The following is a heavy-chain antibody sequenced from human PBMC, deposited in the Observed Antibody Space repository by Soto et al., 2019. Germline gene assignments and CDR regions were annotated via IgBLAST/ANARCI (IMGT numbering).Heavy chain of an antibody. V-gene: IGHV1-18*01. J-gene: IGHJ4*02. Sequence: QVQLVQSGAEVKKPGASVKVSCKASGYTFTNSGFSWVRQAPGQGLEWVGWIRVNNGDTHYAQKLQGRVTMTTDTSTSTALMELRSLRSDDTAVYYCAIDLGYRDFDVHYWGQGTLITVSS. D-gene: IGHD5-12*01. CDR2: IRVNNGDT. CDR3: AIDLGYRDFDVHY. CDR1: GYTFTNSG.